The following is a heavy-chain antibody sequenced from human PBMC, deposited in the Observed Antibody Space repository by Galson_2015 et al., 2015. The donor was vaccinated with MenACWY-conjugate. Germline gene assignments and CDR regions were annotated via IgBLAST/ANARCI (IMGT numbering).Heavy chain of an antibody. V-gene: IGHV3-48*01. J-gene: IGHJ4*02. Sequence: SLRLSCAASGFTFSLYSMNWVRQAPGKGLEWISYISTSSSTIYYVDSVKGRFTISRDNAKNSLYLQMNGLRAEDTAVYYCARAANNFDYWGQGTLVTVSS. CDR1: GFTFSLYS. CDR2: ISTSSSTI. CDR3: ARAANNFDY.